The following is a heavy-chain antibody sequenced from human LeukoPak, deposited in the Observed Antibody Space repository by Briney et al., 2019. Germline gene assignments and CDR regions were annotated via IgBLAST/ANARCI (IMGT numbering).Heavy chain of an antibody. J-gene: IGHJ4*02. Sequence: GGSLRVSCAASGFTVSSNYMSWVRQARGKGLEWVSVIYSGGSTYYADSVKGRFTISRDNSKNTLYLQMNSLRAEDTAVYYCARETRPAKVAAGSDYWGQGTLVTVSS. CDR1: GFTVSSNY. D-gene: IGHD6-13*01. CDR3: ARETRPAKVAAGSDY. CDR2: IYSGGST. V-gene: IGHV3-66*02.